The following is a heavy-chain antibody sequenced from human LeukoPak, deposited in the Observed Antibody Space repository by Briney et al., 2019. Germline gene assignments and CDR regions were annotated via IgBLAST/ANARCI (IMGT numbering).Heavy chain of an antibody. CDR3: AIAYGMDV. V-gene: IGHV3-7*01. Sequence: GGSLRLSCLASGFNIDNYWMSWVRQAPGKGLEWVANIKHDGSENFYVDSVKGRFTISRDNTKKSLFLQMSSLRAEDTAVYYCAIAYGMDVWGQGTTVTVSS. CDR1: GFNIDNYW. J-gene: IGHJ6*02. CDR2: IKHDGSEN.